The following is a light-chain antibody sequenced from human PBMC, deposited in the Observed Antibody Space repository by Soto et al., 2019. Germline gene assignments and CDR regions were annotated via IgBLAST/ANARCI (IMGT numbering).Light chain of an antibody. V-gene: IGKV1-5*03. CDR2: KAS. J-gene: IGKJ1*01. Sequence: DIQMTQSPSTLSASVGDRVTITCRASQSISSWLAWYQQKPGKAPKLLIYKASSLESGVPSRFSCSGSGTGFTLTISSLQTDDLATYYCQQSWTFGQGTKVEIK. CDR1: QSISSW. CDR3: QQSWT.